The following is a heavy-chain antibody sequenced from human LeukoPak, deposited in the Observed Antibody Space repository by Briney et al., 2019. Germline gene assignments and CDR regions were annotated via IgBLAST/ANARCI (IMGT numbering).Heavy chain of an antibody. CDR2: IIPIFGTA. Sequence: SVKVSCKASGGTFSSYAISWVRQAPGQGLEWMGGIIPIFGTANYAQKFQGRVTITADKSTSTAYMGLSSLRSEDTAVYYCARDQGVPAAMRACWFDPWGQGTLATVSS. CDR3: ARDQGVPAAMRACWFDP. CDR1: GGTFSSYA. J-gene: IGHJ5*02. D-gene: IGHD2-2*01. V-gene: IGHV1-69*06.